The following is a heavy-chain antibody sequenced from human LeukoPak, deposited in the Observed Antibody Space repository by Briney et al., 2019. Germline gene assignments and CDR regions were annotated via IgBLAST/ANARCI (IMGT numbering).Heavy chain of an antibody. D-gene: IGHD2-15*01. CDR1: GFTFGDYA. V-gene: IGHV3-7*01. Sequence: GGSLRLSCTASGFTFGDYAMSWVRQAPGKRLEWVANIKQDGSDRGYVDSVKGRFTISRDNAQNSQYLQINSLRVEDTAVYYCAREGEGGFDNWGQGTLVTVSS. CDR2: IKQDGSDR. CDR3: AREGEGGFDN. J-gene: IGHJ4*02.